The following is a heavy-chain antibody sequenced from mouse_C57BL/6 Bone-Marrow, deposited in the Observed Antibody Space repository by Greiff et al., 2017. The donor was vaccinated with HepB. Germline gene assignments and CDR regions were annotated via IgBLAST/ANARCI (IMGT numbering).Heavy chain of an antibody. Sequence: EVKLMESGGGLVKPGGSLKLSCAASGFTFSSYAMSWVRQTPEKRLEWVATISDGGSYTYYPDNVKGRFTISRDNAKNNLYLQMSHLKSEDTAMYYCARDQVWEYWGQGTSVTVSS. D-gene: IGHD2-10*02. CDR2: ISDGGSYT. J-gene: IGHJ4*01. CDR3: ARDQVWEY. V-gene: IGHV5-4*01. CDR1: GFTFSSYA.